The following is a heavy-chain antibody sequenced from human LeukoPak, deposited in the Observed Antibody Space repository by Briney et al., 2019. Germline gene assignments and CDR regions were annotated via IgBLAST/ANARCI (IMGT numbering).Heavy chain of an antibody. J-gene: IGHJ4*02. CDR2: ISGSGGST. CDR1: GFTFSSYA. CDR3: AKDVQASSGWPIDY. Sequence: PGGSLRLSCAASGFTFSSYAMSWVSQAPGKGLEWVSTISGSGGSTYYADSVKGRFTISRDNSKNTLYLQMNSLRAEDTAVYYCAKDVQASSGWPIDYWGQGTLVTVSS. D-gene: IGHD6-19*01. V-gene: IGHV3-23*01.